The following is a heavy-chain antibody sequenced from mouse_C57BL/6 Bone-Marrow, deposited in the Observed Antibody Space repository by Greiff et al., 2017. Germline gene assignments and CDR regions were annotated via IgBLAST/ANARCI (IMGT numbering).Heavy chain of an antibody. Sequence: EVKLVESGGDLVKPGGSLKLSCAASGFTFSSYGMSWVRQTPDKRLEWVATISSGGSYTYYPDSVKGRFTISRDNAKNTLYLQMSSLKSEDTAMYYCARDYGRPSFDYWGQGTTLTVSS. V-gene: IGHV5-6*02. CDR2: ISSGGSYT. CDR1: GFTFSSYG. D-gene: IGHD1-1*01. J-gene: IGHJ2*01. CDR3: ARDYGRPSFDY.